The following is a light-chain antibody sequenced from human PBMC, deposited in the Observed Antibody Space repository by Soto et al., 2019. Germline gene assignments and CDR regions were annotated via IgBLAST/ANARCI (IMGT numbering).Light chain of an antibody. J-gene: IGKJ3*01. CDR1: QTILYSSNNKNY. Sequence: DIVMTQSPDSLAVSLGERATINCKSSQTILYSSNNKNYLSWYQQKPGQPPKLLLYWASTRESGFPDRFSGSGSGTDFTLTISSLQAEDVAVYYCQQYYSTPFTFGPGTKVDI. V-gene: IGKV4-1*01. CDR2: WAS. CDR3: QQYYSTPFT.